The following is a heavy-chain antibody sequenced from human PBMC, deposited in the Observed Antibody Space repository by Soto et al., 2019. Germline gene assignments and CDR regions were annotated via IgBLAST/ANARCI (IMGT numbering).Heavy chain of an antibody. D-gene: IGHD2-2*01. CDR1: GGSISSGGYY. Sequence: SETLSLTCTVSGGSISSGGYYWSWIRQHPGKGLEWIGYIYYSGSTYYNPSLKSRVTISVDTSKNQFSLKLSSVTAADTAVYYCAREKRYCISTSCYPDIDYWGQGTLVTVSS. J-gene: IGHJ4*02. V-gene: IGHV4-31*03. CDR3: AREKRYCISTSCYPDIDY. CDR2: IYYSGST.